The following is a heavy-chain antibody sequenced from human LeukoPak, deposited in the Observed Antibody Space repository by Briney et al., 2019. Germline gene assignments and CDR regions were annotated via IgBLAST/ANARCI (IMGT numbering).Heavy chain of an antibody. D-gene: IGHD6-6*01. J-gene: IGHJ6*03. CDR3: ARGLAARRLYYYYMDV. V-gene: IGHV1-69*01. CDR1: GGTFSSYA. CDR2: IIPIFGTA. Sequence: SVKVSCKASGGTFSSYAISWVRQAPGQGLEWMGGIIPIFGTANYAQKFQGRVTITADESTSTAYMELSSLGSEDTAVYYCARGLAARRLYYYYMDVWGKGTTVTVSS.